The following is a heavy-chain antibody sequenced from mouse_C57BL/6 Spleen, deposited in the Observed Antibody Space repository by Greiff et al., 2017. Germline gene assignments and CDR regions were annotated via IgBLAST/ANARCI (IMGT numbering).Heavy chain of an antibody. Sequence: EVQLQQSGAELVRPGASVKLSCTASGFNIKDYYMHWVKQRPEQGLEWIGRIDPEDGDTEYAPKFQGQATMTADTSSNTAYLQLSSLTSEDTAVYYCTTPITTVKAWYFDVWGTGTTVTVSS. D-gene: IGHD1-1*01. CDR3: TTPITTVKAWYFDV. CDR1: GFNIKDYY. CDR2: IDPEDGDT. J-gene: IGHJ1*03. V-gene: IGHV14-1*01.